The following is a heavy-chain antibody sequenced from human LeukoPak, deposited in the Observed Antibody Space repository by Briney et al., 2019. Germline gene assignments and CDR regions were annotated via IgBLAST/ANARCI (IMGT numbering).Heavy chain of an antibody. CDR3: ARGGRRVGATGRGKFDP. CDR1: GGSISSSSYH. J-gene: IGHJ5*02. Sequence: SETLSLTCTVSGGSISSSSYHWGWIRQPPGKGLEWIGSIYYSGSTYYNPSLKSRVTILVDTSKNQFSLKLSSVTAADTAVYYCARGGRRVGATGRGKFDPWGQGTLVTVSS. CDR2: IYYSGST. D-gene: IGHD1-26*01. V-gene: IGHV4-39*07.